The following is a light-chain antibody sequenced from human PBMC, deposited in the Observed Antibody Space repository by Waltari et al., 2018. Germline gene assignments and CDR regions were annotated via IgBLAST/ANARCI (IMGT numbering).Light chain of an antibody. J-gene: IGKJ4*01. V-gene: IGKV3-11*01. CDR2: DAF. CDR3: QQRRDWPLT. CDR1: QSVSRD. Sequence: TQSPATLSLSPGERSSLSCRASQSVSRDLAWYQQKPGQAPRVLIFDAFIRATGTPARFSGSGSGTDFTLTISSLEPEDFAVYYCQQRRDWPLTFGGGTKVEIK.